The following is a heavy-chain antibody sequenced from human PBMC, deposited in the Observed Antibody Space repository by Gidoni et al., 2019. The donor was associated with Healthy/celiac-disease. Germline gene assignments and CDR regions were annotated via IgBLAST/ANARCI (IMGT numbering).Heavy chain of an antibody. J-gene: IGHJ4*02. V-gene: IGHV4-39*07. D-gene: IGHD6-19*01. CDR2: IYYSGST. CDR1: GGSISISSYY. CDR3: ERATRAVAGTAAFDY. Sequence: QLQLQESGPGLVKPSDTLSLTCTFSGGSISISSYYWGWLRQPPGKGLEWLGSIYYSGSTYYNQSLKSRVTISVDTSKKQFSLKLSSVTAADTDVYYCERATRAVAGTAAFDYWGQGTLVTVSS.